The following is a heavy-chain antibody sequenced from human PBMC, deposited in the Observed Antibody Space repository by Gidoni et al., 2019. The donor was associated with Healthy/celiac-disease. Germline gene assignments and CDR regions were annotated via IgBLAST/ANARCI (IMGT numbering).Heavy chain of an antibody. D-gene: IGHD4-17*01. CDR3: AREATVTPGTFDY. CDR1: AFTFSSYS. Sequence: EVQLVESGGGLVKPGGSLRLSCAASAFTFSSYSMNWVRQAPGKGLEWVSSISSSSSYIYYADSVKGRFTISRDNAKNSLYLQMNSLRAEDTAVYYCAREATVTPGTFDYWGQGTLVTVSS. V-gene: IGHV3-21*01. CDR2: ISSSSSYI. J-gene: IGHJ4*02.